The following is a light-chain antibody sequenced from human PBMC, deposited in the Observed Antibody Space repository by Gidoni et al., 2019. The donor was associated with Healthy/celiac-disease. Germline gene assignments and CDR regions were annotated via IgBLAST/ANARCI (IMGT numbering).Light chain of an antibody. CDR3: QQYNYYST. Sequence: DIQMTQPPSTLSASAGDRVTITCRASHSSSSWLAWYQQKPGKAPKLLIYKASGLESGVPSRFSGSGSGAEFTLTISSLQPDDFATYYCQQYNYYSTFGQGTKLEIK. V-gene: IGKV1-5*03. CDR2: KAS. J-gene: IGKJ2*02. CDR1: HSSSSW.